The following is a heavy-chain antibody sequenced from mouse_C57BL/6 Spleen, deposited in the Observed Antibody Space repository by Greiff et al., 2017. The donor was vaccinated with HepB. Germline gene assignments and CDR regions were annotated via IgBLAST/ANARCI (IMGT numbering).Heavy chain of an antibody. CDR3: ARGPRSMMVTTSSYYAMDY. Sequence: EVQLQQSGPELVKPGASVKMSCKASGYTFTDYNMHWVKQSHGKSLEWIGYINPNNGGTSYNQKFKGKATLTVNKSSSTAYMELRSLTSEDTAVYYCARGPRSMMVTTSSYYAMDYWGQGTSVTVSS. D-gene: IGHD2-3*01. V-gene: IGHV1-22*01. CDR2: INPNNGGT. CDR1: GYTFTDYN. J-gene: IGHJ4*01.